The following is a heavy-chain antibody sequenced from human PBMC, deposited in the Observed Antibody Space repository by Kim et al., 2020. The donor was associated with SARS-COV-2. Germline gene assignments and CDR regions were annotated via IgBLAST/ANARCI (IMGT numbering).Heavy chain of an antibody. Sequence: GGSLRLSCAASGFTFSSYDMHWVRQATGKGLEWVSAIGTAGDTYYPGSVKGRFTISRENAKNSLYLQMNSLRAGDTAVYYCAREAAAVPGYYYYGMDVWGQGTTVTVSS. CDR3: AREAAAVPGYYYYGMDV. CDR1: GFTFSSYD. CDR2: IGTAGDT. D-gene: IGHD6-13*01. V-gene: IGHV3-13*01. J-gene: IGHJ6*02.